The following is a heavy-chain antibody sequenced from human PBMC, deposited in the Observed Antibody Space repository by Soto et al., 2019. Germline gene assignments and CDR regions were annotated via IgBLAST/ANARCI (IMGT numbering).Heavy chain of an antibody. Sequence: QVQLVQSGAEVKKPGSSVKVSCKASGGTFSSYTISWVRQAPGQGLEWMGRIIPILGIANYAQKFQGRVTITADKSTSTAYMELSSLRSEDTAVYYSAEARYSSGWINAFDIWGQGTMVTVSS. CDR2: IIPILGIA. CDR3: AEARYSSGWINAFDI. D-gene: IGHD6-19*01. CDR1: GGTFSSYT. V-gene: IGHV1-69*02. J-gene: IGHJ3*02.